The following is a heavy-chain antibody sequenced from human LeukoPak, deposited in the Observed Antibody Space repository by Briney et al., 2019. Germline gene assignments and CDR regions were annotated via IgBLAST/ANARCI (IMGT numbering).Heavy chain of an antibody. J-gene: IGHJ4*02. CDR3: ARAGDFDY. CDR2: ISSSNSYI. D-gene: IGHD3-10*01. V-gene: IGHV3-21*01. CDR1: GSTFSSYS. Sequence: GGSLRLSCAASGSTFSSYSMNWVRQAPGKGLEWVSSISSSNSYIYYADSVKGQFTISRDNAKNSLYLQMNSLRAEDTAVYYCARAGDFDYWGQGTLVTVSS.